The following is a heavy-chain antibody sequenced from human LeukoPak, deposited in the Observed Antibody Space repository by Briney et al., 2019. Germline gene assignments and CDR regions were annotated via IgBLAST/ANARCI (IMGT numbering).Heavy chain of an antibody. CDR1: GYTFTSYD. Sequence: ASVKVSCKASGYTFTSYDINWVRQAPGQGLEWMGWMNPNSGNTGYAQKFQGRATMTRDTSINTAYMELNTLISEDTAVYYCTRESLYVPRWFDPWGQGTLVTVSS. V-gene: IGHV1-8*01. J-gene: IGHJ5*02. CDR3: TRESLYVPRWFDP. CDR2: MNPNSGNT. D-gene: IGHD5/OR15-5a*01.